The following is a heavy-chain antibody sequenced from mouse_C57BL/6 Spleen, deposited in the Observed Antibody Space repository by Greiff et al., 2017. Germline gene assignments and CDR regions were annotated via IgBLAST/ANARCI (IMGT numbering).Heavy chain of an antibody. CDR3: ARDYYDYDGLCAY. V-gene: IGHV1-80*01. CDR1: GYAFSSYW. CDR2: IYPGDGDT. Sequence: QVQLQQSGAELVKPGASVKISCKASGYAFSSYWMNWVKQRPGTGLEWIGQIYPGDGDTNYNGKFKGKATLTADKSSSTAYMQLSSLTSEDSAVYFCARDYYDYDGLCAYWGQGTLVTVSA. D-gene: IGHD2-4*01. J-gene: IGHJ3*01.